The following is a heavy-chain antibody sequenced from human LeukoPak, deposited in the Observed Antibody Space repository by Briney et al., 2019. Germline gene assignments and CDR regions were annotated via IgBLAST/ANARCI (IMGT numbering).Heavy chain of an antibody. CDR3: AKGADWNYYGMDV. D-gene: IGHD2-21*01. CDR1: GFTFSKYG. J-gene: IGHJ6*02. Sequence: PGGSLRLSCAASGFTFSKYGMHWVRQAPGKGLEWVALISYDGFNKYYADSVKGRFTISRDNSKNTLSLQMNSLRAEDTAVYYCAKGADWNYYGMDVWGQGTTVTVSS. V-gene: IGHV3-30*18. CDR2: ISYDGFNK.